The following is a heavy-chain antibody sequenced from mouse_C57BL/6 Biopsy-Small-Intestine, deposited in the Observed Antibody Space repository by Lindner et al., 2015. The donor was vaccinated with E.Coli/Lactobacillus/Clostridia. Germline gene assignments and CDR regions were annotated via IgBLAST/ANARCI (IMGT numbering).Heavy chain of an antibody. Sequence: VQLQESGPELVKPGASVKMSCETSGYSFTGYNMHWVKQSHGKSLDWIGYIDPYSGATTFNQKFKGKATLTVDDSSSTAYMQLNSLTSDDSAVYYCARGTFYFDYWGQGTTLTVSS. D-gene: IGHD3-3*01. CDR3: ARGTFYFDY. J-gene: IGHJ2*01. CDR1: GYSFTGYN. V-gene: IGHV1S135*01. CDR2: IDPYSGAT.